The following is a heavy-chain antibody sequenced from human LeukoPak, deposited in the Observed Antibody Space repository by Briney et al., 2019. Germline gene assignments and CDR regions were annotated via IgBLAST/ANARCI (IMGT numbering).Heavy chain of an antibody. J-gene: IGHJ4*02. CDR1: DDSISNHY. CDR3: ARGHMGLDY. CDR2: IYLSGIS. V-gene: IGHV4-59*11. D-gene: IGHD1-26*01. Sequence: KPSETLSLTCALSDDSISNHYWSWIRQPPGKGLEWIGYIYLSGISSYNPSLKSRVTISVDTSTNQVSLKLSSVTAADTAVYFCARGHMGLDYRGPGTLVTVPS.